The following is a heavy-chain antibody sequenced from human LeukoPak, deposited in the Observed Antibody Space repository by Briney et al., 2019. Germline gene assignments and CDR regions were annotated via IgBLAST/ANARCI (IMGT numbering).Heavy chain of an antibody. CDR2: TNPNSGGT. D-gene: IGHD3-3*01. CDR3: ARDSRVKIFGVVIMTGYFDY. CDR1: GYTFTGYY. V-gene: IGHV1-2*06. Sequence: ASVKVSCKASGYTFTGYYMHWVRQAPGQGLEWMGRTNPNSGGTNYAQKFQGRVTMTRDTSISTAYMELSRLRSDDTAVYYCARDSRVKIFGVVIMTGYFDYWGQGTLVTVSS. J-gene: IGHJ4*02.